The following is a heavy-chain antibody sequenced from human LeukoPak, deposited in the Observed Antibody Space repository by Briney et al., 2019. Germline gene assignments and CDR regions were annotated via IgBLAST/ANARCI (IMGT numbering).Heavy chain of an antibody. Sequence: GGSLRLSCVASGFTFGKYWMSWVRQAPGKGLEWVANIKLDGSEKNYVDSVKGRFTISRDNTKNSLYLQMNSLRVEDTAVYYCARLLHPDQGSSDYWGQGTLVTVSS. V-gene: IGHV3-7*03. D-gene: IGHD2/OR15-2a*01. CDR2: IKLDGSEK. CDR1: GFTFGKYW. J-gene: IGHJ4*02. CDR3: ARLLHPDQGSSDY.